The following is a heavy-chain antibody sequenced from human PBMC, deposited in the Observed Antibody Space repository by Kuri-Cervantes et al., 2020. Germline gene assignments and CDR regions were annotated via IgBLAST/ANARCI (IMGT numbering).Heavy chain of an antibody. J-gene: IGHJ6*01. CDR1: GFTFSSYA. CDR2: ISYDGSNK. D-gene: IGHD5-12*01. CDR3: ARDLEGYDWGGMDV. Sequence: GESLKISCAASGFTFSSYAMHWVRQAPGKGLEWVAVISYDGSNKYYADSVKGRFTISRDNPKNTLYLQMNSLRAEDTAVYYCARDLEGYDWGGMDVWGQGTTVTCYS. V-gene: IGHV3-30-3*01.